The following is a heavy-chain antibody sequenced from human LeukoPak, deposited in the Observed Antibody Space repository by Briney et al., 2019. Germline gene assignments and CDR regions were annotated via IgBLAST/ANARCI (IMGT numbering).Heavy chain of an antibody. J-gene: IGHJ3*01. V-gene: IGHV3-7*01. Sequence: RGSLRLSCAASGFTFSSYWMGWVRQAPGKGLEWVANIKQDGSEKYYVDSVKGRFTISRDNAKNSLYLQMNSLRAEDTAVYYCASLKNSGWGNAFHFWGQGTMVTVSS. CDR3: ASLKNSGWGNAFHF. D-gene: IGHD6-19*01. CDR2: IKQDGSEK. CDR1: GFTFSSYW.